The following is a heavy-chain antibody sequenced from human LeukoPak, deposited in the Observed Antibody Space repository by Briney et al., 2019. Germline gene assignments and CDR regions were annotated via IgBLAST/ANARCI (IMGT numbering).Heavy chain of an antibody. J-gene: IGHJ6*03. CDR1: GFTVSSNY. Sequence: PGGSLRLSCAASGFTVSSNYMSWVRQAPGKGLEWVSVIYSGGSTYYADSVKGRFTISRDNSKNTLYLQMNSLRAEDTAVYYCARDRESIVVVPAAPYYMDVWGKGTTVTVSS. CDR3: ARDRESIVVVPAAPYYMDV. CDR2: IYSGGST. D-gene: IGHD2-2*01. V-gene: IGHV3-66*01.